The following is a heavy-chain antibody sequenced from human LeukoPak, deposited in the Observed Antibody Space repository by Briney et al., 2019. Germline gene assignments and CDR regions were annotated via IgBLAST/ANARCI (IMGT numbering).Heavy chain of an antibody. D-gene: IGHD1-14*01. CDR1: GGTFSSYA. J-gene: IGHJ3*02. CDR3: ARGGPVSHYAFDI. Sequence: ASVKVSCKASGGTFSSYATSWVRQAPGQGLEWMGGIIPIFGTANYAQKFQGRVTITTDESTSTAYMELSSLRSEDTAVYYCARGGPVSHYAFDIWGQGTMVTVSS. CDR2: IIPIFGTA. V-gene: IGHV1-69*05.